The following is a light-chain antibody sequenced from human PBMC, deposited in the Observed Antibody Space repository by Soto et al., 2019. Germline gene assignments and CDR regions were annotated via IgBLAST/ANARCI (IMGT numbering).Light chain of an antibody. CDR3: QQYYFRPLT. J-gene: IGKJ4*01. CDR1: QSVLFTSNNKNY. V-gene: IGKV4-1*01. Sequence: DFVLTQSPDSLAVSLGERATINCKSSQSVLFTSNNKNYLAWYQQKPGQPPKLLIYWASTRESGVPDRFSGSGSGTDFTLTISSLQAQDVAAYFCQQYYFRPLTFGGGTKVEIK. CDR2: WAS.